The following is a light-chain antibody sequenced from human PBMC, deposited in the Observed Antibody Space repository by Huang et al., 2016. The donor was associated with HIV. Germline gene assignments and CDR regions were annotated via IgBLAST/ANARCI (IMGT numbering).Light chain of an antibody. Sequence: EIVLTQSPGTLSLSPGERATLTCRASPSVSSRYLAWYHHKPGQAPRLLIYGASSMVTGIPDRFSGSGSATDFTLTISRLEPEDFAVYYCQQYGDSPLTFGGGTKVEF. CDR2: GAS. CDR1: PSVSSRY. V-gene: IGKV3-20*01. J-gene: IGKJ4*01. CDR3: QQYGDSPLT.